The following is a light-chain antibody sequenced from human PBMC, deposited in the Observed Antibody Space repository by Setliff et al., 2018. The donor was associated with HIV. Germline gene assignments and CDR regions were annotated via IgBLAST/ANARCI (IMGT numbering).Light chain of an antibody. CDR3: MQALHTPT. CDR1: QSPMQSSGYNY. V-gene: IGKV2-28*01. J-gene: IGKJ3*01. Sequence: DIVMTQSPLSLSVTPGEPASISCRSSQSPMQSSGYNYLDWYVQKPGQSPQLLIYLGSRRASGVPDRFSGSGSGTDFTLKISRVEAEDIGVYFCMQALHTPTFGPGTKVDIK. CDR2: LGS.